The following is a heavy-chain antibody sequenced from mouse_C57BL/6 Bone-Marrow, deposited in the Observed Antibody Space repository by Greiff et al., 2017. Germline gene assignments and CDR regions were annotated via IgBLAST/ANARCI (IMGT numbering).Heavy chain of an antibody. D-gene: IGHD2-4*01. Sequence: QVQLQQSGPGLVQPSPSLSITCTVSGFSFTSYGVHWVRQSPGKGLEWLGVIWRGGSTDYNAAFISRLSISKDNSKSQVFFKMNSLQADDTAIYYCARRDYDYDFAYWGQGTLVTVSA. CDR3: ARRDYDYDFAY. CDR2: IWRGGST. CDR1: GFSFTSYG. V-gene: IGHV2-2*01. J-gene: IGHJ3*01.